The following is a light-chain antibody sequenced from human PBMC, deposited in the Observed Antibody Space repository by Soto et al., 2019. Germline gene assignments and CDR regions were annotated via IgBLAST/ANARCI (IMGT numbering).Light chain of an antibody. Sequence: DIQMTQSPSSLSASVGDRVTITCQASQDISNYLNWYQQKPGKAPKLLIYDASNLETGVPSRFSGSGSGTDFTFTISSLQPEDIATYYCQKYDNLPWTFGQGTEVEIK. CDR3: QKYDNLPWT. CDR2: DAS. J-gene: IGKJ1*01. CDR1: QDISNY. V-gene: IGKV1-33*01.